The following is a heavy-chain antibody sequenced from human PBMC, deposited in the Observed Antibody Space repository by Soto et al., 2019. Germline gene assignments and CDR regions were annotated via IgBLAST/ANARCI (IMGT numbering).Heavy chain of an antibody. Sequence: QVQLVQSGAEVKKPGASMKVSCKASGYIFANHYIHWVRQAPGQGLEWMGIINPSGGSTNYLQKFQGRVTMTRDTSTSTVYMELSSLISEVTAVYFCARADYYDGSGFYYDYWGQGTLVTVSS. V-gene: IGHV1-46*01. CDR2: INPSGGST. D-gene: IGHD3-22*01. CDR3: ARADYYDGSGFYYDY. J-gene: IGHJ4*02. CDR1: GYIFANHY.